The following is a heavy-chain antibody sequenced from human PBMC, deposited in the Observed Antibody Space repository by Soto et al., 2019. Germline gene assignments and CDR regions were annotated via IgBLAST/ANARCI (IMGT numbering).Heavy chain of an antibody. J-gene: IGHJ4*02. CDR3: AGGRYVDY. CDR1: GYTFTSYG. V-gene: IGHV1-18*01. D-gene: IGHD1-1*01. CDR2: ISARNGDT. Sequence: QVHLVQSGAEVKKPGASVKVSCKGSGYTFTSYGITWVRQAPGQGLEWMGWISARNGDTDYAQKLQGRVTVTRDTSTSTAYMELRSLRSDDTAVYYCAGGRYVDYWGQGALVTVSS.